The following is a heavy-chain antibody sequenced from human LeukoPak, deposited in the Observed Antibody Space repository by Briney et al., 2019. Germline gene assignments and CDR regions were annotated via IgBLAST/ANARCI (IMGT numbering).Heavy chain of an antibody. V-gene: IGHV3-23*01. CDR1: GFTSSDYT. Sequence: PGGSLRLSCAASGFTSSDYTMNWVRQSPGKGLEWVSGISVSDDSTYYADSVKGRFTISRDTSNNMLYLQMNSLRAEDTAVCYCARDRYCVSTNCPYDCWGQGTPVTVSS. D-gene: IGHD2-2*01. CDR2: ISVSDDST. CDR3: ARDRYCVSTNCPYDC. J-gene: IGHJ4*02.